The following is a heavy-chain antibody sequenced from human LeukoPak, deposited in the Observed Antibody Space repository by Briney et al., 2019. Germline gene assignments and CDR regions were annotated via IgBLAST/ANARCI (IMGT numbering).Heavy chain of an antibody. D-gene: IGHD3-9*01. CDR1: GFIFRNYA. CDR3: AKNVRDDHDKYFFDF. J-gene: IGHJ4*02. V-gene: IGHV3-23*01. Sequence: GGSLRLSCAGSGFIFRNYAMSWVRQAPGMGLEWVSAISGSGVGTNYADSVKSRFTISRDNSKNALYLQMNSLRAEDTAVYYCAKNVRDDHDKYFFDFWGQGTQVTVSS. CDR2: ISGSGVGT.